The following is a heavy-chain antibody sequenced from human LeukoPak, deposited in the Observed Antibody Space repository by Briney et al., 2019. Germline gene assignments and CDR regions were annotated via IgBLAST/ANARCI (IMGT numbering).Heavy chain of an antibody. Sequence: SETLSLTCTVSGGSISNYYWSWIRQPPGRGLEWIGYIYYTGSTNYNPSLKSRVTISVDTSKNQFSLKLKSVTAADTAVYYCARGPQVVTAGYDAFDIWGQGTMVTVSS. J-gene: IGHJ3*02. CDR1: GGSISNYY. D-gene: IGHD2-21*02. CDR2: IYYTGST. V-gene: IGHV4-59*01. CDR3: ARGPQVVTAGYDAFDI.